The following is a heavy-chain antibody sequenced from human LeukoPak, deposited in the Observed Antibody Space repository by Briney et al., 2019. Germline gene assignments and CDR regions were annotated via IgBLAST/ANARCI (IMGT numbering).Heavy chain of an antibody. J-gene: IGHJ6*02. CDR1: GFTFSSYA. V-gene: IGHV3-21*04. Sequence: PGGSLRLSCAASGFTFSSYAMSWVRQAPGKGLEWVSAISSSGSTIYYADSVKGRFTISRDNAKNSLYLQMNSLRAEDTAVYYCASDQGFGGGHYYYYGMDVWGQGTTVTVSS. CDR2: ISSSGSTI. CDR3: ASDQGFGGGHYYYYGMDV. D-gene: IGHD3-10*01.